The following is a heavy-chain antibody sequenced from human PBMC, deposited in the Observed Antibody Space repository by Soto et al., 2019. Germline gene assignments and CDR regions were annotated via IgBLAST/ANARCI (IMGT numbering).Heavy chain of an antibody. V-gene: IGHV4-4*07. CDR2: IYKNGTT. Sequence: SETLSLTCSVFGGSISRNYWSWIRQPAGKGLEWIGRIYKNGTTDYNPSLESRVTMSVDPSKNRISLKLSSATAADTAIYYCARGLYCGDECYFAYWGQGILVTVSS. CDR1: GGSISRNY. J-gene: IGHJ4*02. CDR3: ARGLYCGDECYFAY. D-gene: IGHD2-21*01.